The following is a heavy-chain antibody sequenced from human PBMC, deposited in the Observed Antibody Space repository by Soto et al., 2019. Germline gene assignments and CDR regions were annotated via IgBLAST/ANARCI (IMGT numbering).Heavy chain of an antibody. V-gene: IGHV4-4*07. CDR2: IYKNGTT. Sequence: SETLSLTCSVFGGSISRNYWSWIRQPAGKGLEWIGRIYKNGTTDYNPSLESRVTMSVDPSKNRISLKLSSATAADTAIYYCARGLYCGDECYFAYWGQGILVTVSS. CDR1: GGSISRNY. J-gene: IGHJ4*02. CDR3: ARGLYCGDECYFAY. D-gene: IGHD2-21*01.